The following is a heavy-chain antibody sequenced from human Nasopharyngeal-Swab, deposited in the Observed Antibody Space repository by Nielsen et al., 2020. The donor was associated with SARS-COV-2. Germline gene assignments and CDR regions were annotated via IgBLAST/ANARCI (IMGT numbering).Heavy chain of an antibody. D-gene: IGHD6-6*01. CDR3: AKDEDSSPSQRGY. Sequence: GESLKISCAASGFTFSSYGMHWVRQAPGKGLEWVASIWYDGSDKYYADSVKGRLTISRDNSKNTLSLQMNSLKFEDTAVYYCAKDEDSSPSQRGYWGQGTLVTVSS. CDR1: GFTFSSYG. CDR2: IWYDGSDK. J-gene: IGHJ4*02. V-gene: IGHV3-30*02.